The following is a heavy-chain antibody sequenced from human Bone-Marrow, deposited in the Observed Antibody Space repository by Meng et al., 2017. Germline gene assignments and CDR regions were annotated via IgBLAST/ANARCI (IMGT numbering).Heavy chain of an antibody. Sequence: GGSLRLSCTASGFTFGDYAMSWVRQAPGKGLEWVSSISGTGDNTYYSDSVKGRFTISRDNSKNTLYLQLNSLRVDDTAAFYCAKVSRDGYDYLSWFDPWGQGTLVTVSS. CDR3: AKVSRDGYDYLSWFDP. CDR2: ISGTGDNT. J-gene: IGHJ5*02. D-gene: IGHD5-24*01. CDR1: GFTFGDYA. V-gene: IGHV3-23*01.